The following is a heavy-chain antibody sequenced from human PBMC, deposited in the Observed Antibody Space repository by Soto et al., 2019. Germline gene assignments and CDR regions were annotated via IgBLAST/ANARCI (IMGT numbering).Heavy chain of an antibody. D-gene: IGHD2-15*01. J-gene: IGHJ4*02. CDR2: IIPILGIA. CDR3: ARDRRVYVDYCSGGSCYFVY. CDR1: GSTFSSYT. Sequence: SVKVSCKASGSTFSSYTISWVRQAPGQGLEWMGRIIPILGIANYAQKFQGRVTITADKSTSTAYMELSSLRSEDTAVYYCARDRRVYVDYCSGGSCYFVYWGQGTLVTVSS. V-gene: IGHV1-69*04.